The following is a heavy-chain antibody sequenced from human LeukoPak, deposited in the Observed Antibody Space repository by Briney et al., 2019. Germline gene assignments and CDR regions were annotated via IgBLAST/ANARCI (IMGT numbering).Heavy chain of an antibody. CDR2: IIPIFGTA. CDR1: GGTFSSYA. CDR3: ARTPGGYYGGDAFDI. D-gene: IGHD3-10*01. J-gene: IGHJ3*02. Sequence: ASVKVSCKASGGTFSSYAISWVRQAPGQGLEWMGGIIPIFGTANYAQKFQGRVTITADESTSTAYMELSSLRSEDTAVYYCARTPGGYYGGDAFDIWGQGTMVTVSS. V-gene: IGHV1-69*13.